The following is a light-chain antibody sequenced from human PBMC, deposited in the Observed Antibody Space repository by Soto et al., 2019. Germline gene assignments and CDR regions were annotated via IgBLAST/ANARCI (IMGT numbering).Light chain of an antibody. J-gene: IGKJ5*01. CDR1: QSISSY. Sequence: DIQMTQSPSSLPASVGDRVTITCRASQSISSYLNWYQQKPGKAPKLLIYAASSLQSGVPSRFNGSGSGTDFTLTISSLQPEDFATYYCQQSYSTPFTFGQGTRLEIK. CDR2: AAS. V-gene: IGKV1-39*01. CDR3: QQSYSTPFT.